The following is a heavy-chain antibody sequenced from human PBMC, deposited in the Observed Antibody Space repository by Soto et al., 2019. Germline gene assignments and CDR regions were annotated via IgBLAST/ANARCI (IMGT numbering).Heavy chain of an antibody. Sequence: QVQLVQSGAEVKKPGSSVKVSCKASGGTFSSFAISWVRQAPGQGLEWMGGIIPIFGTANYAQKFQGRVTITADESTSTADMELSSLRSEDTAVYYCARDWAVGATTSAFDYWGQGTLVTVSS. CDR2: IIPIFGTA. CDR3: ARDWAVGATTSAFDY. J-gene: IGHJ4*02. D-gene: IGHD1-26*01. CDR1: GGTFSSFA. V-gene: IGHV1-69*01.